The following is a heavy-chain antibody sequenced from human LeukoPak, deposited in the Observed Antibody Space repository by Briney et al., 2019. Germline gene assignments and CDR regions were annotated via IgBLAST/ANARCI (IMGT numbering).Heavy chain of an antibody. CDR3: ASTRRAAVAGRFDS. CDR2: IYHSGNT. D-gene: IGHD6-19*01. Sequence: PSETLSLTCNASGASMSSNYWSWIRQPPGKGLEWIGYIYHSGNTNYSPSLESRVTMPVDESRNQFSLRVHFVSAADTAVYYCASTRRAAVAGRFDSWGQGTLVTVSS. CDR1: GASMSSNY. J-gene: IGHJ4*02. V-gene: IGHV4-4*09.